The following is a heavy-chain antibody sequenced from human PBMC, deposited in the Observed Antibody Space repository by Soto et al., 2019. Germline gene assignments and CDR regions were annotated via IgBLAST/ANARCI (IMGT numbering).Heavy chain of an antibody. V-gene: IGHV3-30*18. D-gene: IGHD2-15*01. CDR2: ISADGRDL. Sequence: QVQLVESGGGVVQPGGSVRLSCTASGFTLGDYVMHWVRQAQGKGPEWVAAISADGRDLFYAASVEGRFTISRDNSKNTLVLQRYSMTSEDTSVNACAKSGPDPSCRGGGCHRTFDYWGPRTLVTVAS. CDR3: AKSGPDPSCRGGGCHRTFDY. CDR1: GFTLGDYV. J-gene: IGHJ4*02.